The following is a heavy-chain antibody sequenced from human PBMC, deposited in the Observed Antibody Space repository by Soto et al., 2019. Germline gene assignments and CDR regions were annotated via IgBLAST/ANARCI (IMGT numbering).Heavy chain of an antibody. J-gene: IGHJ6*02. CDR1: GGSISSYY. V-gene: IGHV4-59*01. CDR2: IYYSGST. D-gene: IGHD3-9*01. Sequence: SETLSLTCTVSGGSISSYYWSWIRQPPGRGLEWIGYIYYSGSTNYNPSLKSRVTISVDTSKNQFSLKLSSVTAADTAVYYCAREDYDILTGAEGNSYGMDVWGQGTTVTVSS. CDR3: AREDYDILTGAEGNSYGMDV.